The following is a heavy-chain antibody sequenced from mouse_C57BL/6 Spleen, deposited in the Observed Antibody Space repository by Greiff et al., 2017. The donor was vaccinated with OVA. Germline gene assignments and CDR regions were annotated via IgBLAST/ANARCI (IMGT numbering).Heavy chain of an antibody. D-gene: IGHD4-1*01. CDR2: IRNKANGYTT. J-gene: IGHJ2*01. CDR3: ARSLTGTYYFDY. Sequence: EVQRVESGGGLVQPGGSLSLSCAASGFTFTDYYMSWVRQPPGKALEWLGFIRNKANGYTTEYSASVKGRFTISRDNSQSILYLQMNALRAEDSATYYCARSLTGTYYFDYWGQGTTLTVSS. CDR1: GFTFTDYY. V-gene: IGHV7-3*01.